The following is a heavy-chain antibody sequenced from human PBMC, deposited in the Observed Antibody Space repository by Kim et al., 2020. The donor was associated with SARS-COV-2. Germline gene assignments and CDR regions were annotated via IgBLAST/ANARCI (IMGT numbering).Heavy chain of an antibody. D-gene: IGHD3-3*01. V-gene: IGHV3-23*01. Sequence: GGSLRLSCAASGFTFSSYAMSWVRQAPGKGLEWVSRISGSGGSTYYADSVKGRFTISRDNSKNTLYLEMNSLRAEDTAVYYCANTQGYDFWSGYCHFDYWGQGTLVTVSS. CDR2: ISGSGGST. CDR1: GFTFSSYA. CDR3: ANTQGYDFWSGYCHFDY. J-gene: IGHJ4*02.